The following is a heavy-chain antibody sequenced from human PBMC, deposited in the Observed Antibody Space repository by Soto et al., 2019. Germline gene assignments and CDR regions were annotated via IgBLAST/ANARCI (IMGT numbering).Heavy chain of an antibody. D-gene: IGHD2-2*01. CDR3: ARDRGSSTSCFDY. Sequence: QVQLVESGGGVVQPGRSLRLSCAASGFTFSSYAMHWVRQAPGKGLAWVAVIWYDGDKYYTDSVKGRFTISRDNSKNTLYLQMSSLRAEDTAVYYCARDRGSSTSCFDYWGQGTLVTVSS. CDR1: GFTFSSYA. J-gene: IGHJ4*02. CDR2: IWYDGDK. V-gene: IGHV3-33*01.